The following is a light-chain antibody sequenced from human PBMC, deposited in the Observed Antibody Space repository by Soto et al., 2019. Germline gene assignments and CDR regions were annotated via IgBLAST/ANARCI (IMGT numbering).Light chain of an antibody. V-gene: IGKV1-5*01. CDR1: QTISSW. J-gene: IGKJ1*01. CDR3: QQYENYWT. CDR2: YAS. Sequence: DIHMTRSPFTLSASVGDRVTITCRASQTISSWLAWYQQIPGKSPKLLIYYASNLESGVPSRFSGSGSGTEFTLTISSLQPEDFAVYYCQQYENYWTFGQGTKVDIK.